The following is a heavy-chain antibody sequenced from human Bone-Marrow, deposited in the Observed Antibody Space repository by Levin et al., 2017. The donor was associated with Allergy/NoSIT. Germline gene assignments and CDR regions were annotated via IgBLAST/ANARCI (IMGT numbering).Heavy chain of an antibody. V-gene: IGHV3-66*01. Sequence: QSGGSLRLSCAASGFTVSNNYMSWVRQAPGKGLEWVALIYSGGITKYADSVKGRFTISRDSSKNTVYLQMNSLRAEDTAVYYCAGGTSCSQGGCPDWGQGTLVTVSS. CDR2: IYSGGIT. J-gene: IGHJ4*02. CDR1: GFTVSNNY. D-gene: IGHD2-15*01. CDR3: AGGTSCSQGGCPD.